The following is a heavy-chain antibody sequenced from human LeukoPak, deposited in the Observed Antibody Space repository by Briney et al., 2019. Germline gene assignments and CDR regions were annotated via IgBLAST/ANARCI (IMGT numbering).Heavy chain of an antibody. V-gene: IGHV3-23*01. CDR3: ANSYYYDSSGYPNDAFDI. CDR2: ISGSGGST. D-gene: IGHD3-22*01. J-gene: IGHJ3*02. CDR1: GFTFSSYA. Sequence: GGSLRLSCAASGFTFSSYAMSWVRQAPGKGPEWVSAISGSGGSTYYADSVKGRFTISRDNSKNTLYLQMNSLRAEDTAVYYCANSYYYDSSGYPNDAFDIWGQGTMVTVSS.